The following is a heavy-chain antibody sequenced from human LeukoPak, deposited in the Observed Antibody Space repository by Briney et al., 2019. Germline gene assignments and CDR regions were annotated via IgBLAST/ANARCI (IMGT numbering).Heavy chain of an antibody. Sequence: SETLSLTCTVSGYSISSGYYWGWIRHSPGKGREWIGRIFHGGSTNYNPSPRSRVTISVDQSKNQFCLKLRAVTAADTAVYYCARDLAHCAGGCSSDGFDFWGQGTLVTVSS. CDR1: GYSISSGYY. V-gene: IGHV4-38-2*02. CDR3: ARDLAHCAGGCSSDGFDF. D-gene: IGHD2-21*02. J-gene: IGHJ4*02. CDR2: IFHGGST.